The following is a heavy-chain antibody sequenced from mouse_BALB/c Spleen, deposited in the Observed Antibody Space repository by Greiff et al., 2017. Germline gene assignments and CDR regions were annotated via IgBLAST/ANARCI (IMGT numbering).Heavy chain of an antibody. D-gene: IGHD1-1*01. J-gene: IGHJ4*01. Sequence: EVKLMESGGGLVQPGGSRKLSCAASGFTFSSFGMHWVRQAPEKGLEWVAYISSGSSTIYYADTVKGRFTISRDNPKNTLFLQMTSLRSEDTAMYYCARKGSSHYYAMDYWGQGTSVTVSS. V-gene: IGHV5-17*02. CDR2: ISSGSSTI. CDR3: ARKGSSHYYAMDY. CDR1: GFTFSSFG.